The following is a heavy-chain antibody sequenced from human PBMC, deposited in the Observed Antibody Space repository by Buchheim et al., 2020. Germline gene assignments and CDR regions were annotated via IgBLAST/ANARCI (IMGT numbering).Heavy chain of an antibody. V-gene: IGHV4-34*01. CDR2: INHSGST. CDR3: ARDKSVPAAMGYYYYYGMDV. D-gene: IGHD2-2*01. J-gene: IGHJ6*02. Sequence: QVQLQQWGAGLLKPSETLSLTCAVYGGSFSGYYWSWIRQPPGKGLEWIGEINHSGSTNYNPSLKSRVTIPVDTSKNQFFLKLSSVTAADTAVYYCARDKSVPAAMGYYYYYGMDVWGQGTT. CDR1: GGSFSGYY.